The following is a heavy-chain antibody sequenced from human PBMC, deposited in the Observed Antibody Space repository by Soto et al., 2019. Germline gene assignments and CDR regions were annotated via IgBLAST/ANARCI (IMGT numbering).Heavy chain of an antibody. CDR2: ISYDGSNK. D-gene: IGHD6-13*01. Sequence: QVQLVESGGGVVQPGRSLRLSCAASGFTFSSYGMHWVRQAPGKGLEWVAVISYDGSNKYYADSVKGRFTISRDNSKNTLYLQMNSLRAEDTAVYYCAKDYQYSISLLYYYYYYGMDVWGQGTTVTVSS. CDR1: GFTFSSYG. CDR3: AKDYQYSISLLYYYYYYGMDV. V-gene: IGHV3-30*18. J-gene: IGHJ6*02.